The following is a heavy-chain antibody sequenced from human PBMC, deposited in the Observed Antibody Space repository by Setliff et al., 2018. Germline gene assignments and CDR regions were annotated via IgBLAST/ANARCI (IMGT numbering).Heavy chain of an antibody. CDR3: ARQPSSGAYYNPRPYYFDY. J-gene: IGHJ4*02. CDR2: VDFGGDT. D-gene: IGHD3-10*01. CDR1: DVSISGYY. Sequence: SETLSLTCTVSDVSISGYYWSWVRQSPGKGLEWIGFVDFGGDTNYNPSLKSRITMSADTSNNQFSLNLRSVTAADTAVYFCARQPSSGAYYNPRPYYFDYWGQGTLVTVSS. V-gene: IGHV4-59*08.